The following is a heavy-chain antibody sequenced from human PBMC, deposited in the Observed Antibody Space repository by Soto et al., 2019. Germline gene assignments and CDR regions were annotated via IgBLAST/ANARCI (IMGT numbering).Heavy chain of an antibody. CDR3: ARNLPRYCSDTSCQFDS. D-gene: IGHD2-2*01. CDR1: GYNFDKYG. CDR2: INTYNGNT. V-gene: IGHV1-18*01. J-gene: IGHJ4*02. Sequence: ASVKVSCKASGYNFDKYGISWVRQAPGQGLEWVGRINTYNGNTDYEQNLQGRVTMTTDTSTSTAYMEVRSLRSDDTAVYYCARNLPRYCSDTSCQFDSWGQGTLVTVSS.